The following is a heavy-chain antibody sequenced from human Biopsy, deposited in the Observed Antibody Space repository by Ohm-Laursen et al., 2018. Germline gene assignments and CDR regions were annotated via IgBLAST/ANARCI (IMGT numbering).Heavy chain of an antibody. CDR2: IYTGGTT. CDR1: GVTLSGYG. V-gene: IGHV3-53*01. Sequence: GSLRLSCSASGVTLSGYGMNWVRQAPGKGLEWVSVIYTGGTTYYSDSEKGRFTISRDNADNSLHLQMKSLRAEDTAVYYCARELGNGMDVWGQGTPVTVSS. CDR3: ARELGNGMDV. J-gene: IGHJ6*02.